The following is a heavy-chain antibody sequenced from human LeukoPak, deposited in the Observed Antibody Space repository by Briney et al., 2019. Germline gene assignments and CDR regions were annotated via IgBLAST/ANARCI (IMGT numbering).Heavy chain of an antibody. J-gene: IGHJ4*02. V-gene: IGHV4-4*02. Sequence: SETLSLTCAVSGGSISSNNWWSWVRQPPGKGLEWIGEIYHSGSTNYNPSLKSRVTISVDKSKNLFSLKLSSVTAADTAVYYCAREGGPYRPLDYSGQGTLVTVAS. CDR2: IYHSGST. CDR1: GGSISSNNW. CDR3: AREGGPYRPLDY.